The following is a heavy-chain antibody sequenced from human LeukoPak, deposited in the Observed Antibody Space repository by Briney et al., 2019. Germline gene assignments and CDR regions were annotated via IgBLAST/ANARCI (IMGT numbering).Heavy chain of an antibody. J-gene: IGHJ4*02. CDR1: GGSFSGYY. CDR2: INHSGST. V-gene: IGHV4-34*01. CDR3: ARGRGVAAAGTFFDY. D-gene: IGHD6-13*01. Sequence: SETLSLTCAVYGGSFSGYYWSWIRQPPGKGLEWIGEINHSGSTNYNPSLQSRVTISVDTSKNQFSLKLSSVTAADTAVYYCARGRGVAAAGTFFDYWGQGTLVTVSS.